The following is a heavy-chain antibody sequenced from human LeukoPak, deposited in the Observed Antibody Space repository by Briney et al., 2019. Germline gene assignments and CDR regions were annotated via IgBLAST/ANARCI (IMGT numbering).Heavy chain of an antibody. J-gene: IGHJ4*02. D-gene: IGHD6-13*01. CDR1: GFTFSDYY. Sequence: GGSLRLSCAASGFTFSDYYMNWIRQAPGKGLEWVSYISSSATTIYYADSVKGRFTISRDNAKKSLYLQMNSLRAEDAAVYYCARDHSSSWNYFDYWGQGTLVTVSS. CDR3: ARDHSSSWNYFDY. CDR2: ISSSATTI. V-gene: IGHV3-11*04.